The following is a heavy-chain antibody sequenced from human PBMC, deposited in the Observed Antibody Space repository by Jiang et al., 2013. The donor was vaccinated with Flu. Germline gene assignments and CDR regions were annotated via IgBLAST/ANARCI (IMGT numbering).Heavy chain of an antibody. CDR1: GGSISSYY. CDR2: IYYSGST. CDR3: ARDNGPRYYYYGVDV. V-gene: IGHV4-59*01. J-gene: IGHJ6*02. Sequence: GPGLVKPSQTLSLTCTVSGGSISSYYWSWIRQSPGKGLEWIGYIYYSGSTNYNPSLKSRVTISVDTAKNQFSLKLSSVTAADTAVYYCARDNGPRYYYYGVDVWGQGTTVTVSS. D-gene: IGHD2-8*01.